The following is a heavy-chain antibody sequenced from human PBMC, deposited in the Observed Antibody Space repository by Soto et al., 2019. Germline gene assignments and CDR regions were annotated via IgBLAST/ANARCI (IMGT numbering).Heavy chain of an antibody. V-gene: IGHV3-23*01. J-gene: IGHJ5*02. CDR3: AKGYSSGWPGRWFDP. Sequence: GGSLRLSCAASGFTFNNYAMSLVRQAPGKGLEWVSIISGGSSSTYYADSVKGRFTISRDNSKNTLYLQMNSLRAEDTAVYYCAKGYSSGWPGRWFDPWGQGTLVTVSS. CDR2: ISGGSSST. D-gene: IGHD6-19*01. CDR1: GFTFNNYA.